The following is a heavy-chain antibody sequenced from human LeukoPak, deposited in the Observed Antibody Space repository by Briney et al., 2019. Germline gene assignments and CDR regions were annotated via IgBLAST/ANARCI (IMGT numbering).Heavy chain of an antibody. V-gene: IGHV3-23*01. CDR2: ISGSGGST. CDR3: VYDSSGYPNFDY. CDR1: GFTFSSYA. J-gene: IGHJ4*02. Sequence: PGGSLRLSCAASGFTFSSYAMSWVRQAPGKGLEWVSAISGSGGSTYYADSVKGRFTISRDNSKNTLYLQMNSLRAEDTAVYYCVYDSSGYPNFDYWGQGTLVTVSS. D-gene: IGHD3-22*01.